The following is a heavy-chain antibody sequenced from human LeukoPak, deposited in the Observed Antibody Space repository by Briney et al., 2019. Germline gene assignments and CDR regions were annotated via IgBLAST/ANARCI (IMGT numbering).Heavy chain of an antibody. D-gene: IGHD1-26*01. CDR3: ARDGSGSFLVFDY. V-gene: IGHV4-59*12. J-gene: IGHJ4*02. Sequence: PSETLSLTCTVSGGSISSYYWSWIRQPPGKGLEWIGYVYYSGTTNYNPSLRSRVTISVDTSKNQFSLKLSSVTAADTAVYYCARDGSGSFLVFDYWGQGTLVTVSS. CDR1: GGSISSYY. CDR2: VYYSGTT.